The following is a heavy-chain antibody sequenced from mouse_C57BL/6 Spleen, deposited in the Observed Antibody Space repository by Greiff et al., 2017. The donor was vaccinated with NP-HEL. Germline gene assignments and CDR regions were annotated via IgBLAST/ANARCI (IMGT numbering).Heavy chain of an antibody. CDR2: INPSNGGT. V-gene: IGHV1-53*01. D-gene: IGHD1-1*01. CDR1: GYTFTSYW. Sequence: QVQLQQPGTELVKPGASVKLSCKASGYTFTSYWMHWVKQRPGQGLEWIGNINPSNGGTNYNEKFKSKATLTVDKSSSTAYMPLSSLTSEDSAVYYCARSLITTVVQYFDVWGTGTTVTVSS. CDR3: ARSLITTVVQYFDV. J-gene: IGHJ1*03.